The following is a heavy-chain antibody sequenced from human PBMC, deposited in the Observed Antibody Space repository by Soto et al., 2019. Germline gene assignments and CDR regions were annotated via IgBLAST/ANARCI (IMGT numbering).Heavy chain of an antibody. V-gene: IGHV4-31*03. J-gene: IGHJ6*01. CDR1: VGSISIGGYS. Sequence: SETLSLTCTFSVGSISIGGYSWSWIRQHPGKGLEWIGYIYYSGSTYYNPSLKSRVTISVDTSKNQFSLKLSSVTAADTAVYYCARGNWVTTTYYYYYGMDVWGQGTTVTVSS. CDR3: ARGNWVTTTYYYYYGMDV. D-gene: IGHD4-4*01. CDR2: IYYSGST.